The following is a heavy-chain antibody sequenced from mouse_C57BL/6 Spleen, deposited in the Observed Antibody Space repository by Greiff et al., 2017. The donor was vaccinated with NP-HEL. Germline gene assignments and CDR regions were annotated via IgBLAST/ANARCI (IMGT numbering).Heavy chain of an antibody. V-gene: IGHV1-74*01. CDR2: IHPSDSDT. D-gene: IGHD2-4*01. CDR3: ALADSYNAIDN. CDR1: GYTFTSYW. J-gene: IGHJ4*01. Sequence: QVQLQQPGAELVKPGASVKVSCKASGYTFTSYWMHWVKQRPGQGLEWIGRIHPSDSDTNYNQKFKGKATLTVDKSSSTAYLQLSSLTSEDSAVSFSALADSYNAIDNWGQGKSHTLSS.